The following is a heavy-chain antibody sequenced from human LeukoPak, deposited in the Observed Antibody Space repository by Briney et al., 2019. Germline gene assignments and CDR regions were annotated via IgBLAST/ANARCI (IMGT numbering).Heavy chain of an antibody. Sequence: SVKVSCKASGGTFSSYTISWVRQAPGQGLEWMGRIIPILGIANYAQKFQGRVTITADKSTSTAYMELSSLRSKDTAVYYCARGYSNYVGYFDYWGQGTLVTVSS. J-gene: IGHJ4*02. CDR1: GGTFSSYT. D-gene: IGHD4-11*01. V-gene: IGHV1-69*02. CDR2: IIPILGIA. CDR3: ARGYSNYVGYFDY.